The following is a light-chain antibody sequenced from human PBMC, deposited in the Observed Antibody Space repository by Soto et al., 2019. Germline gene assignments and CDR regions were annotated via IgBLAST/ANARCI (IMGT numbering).Light chain of an antibody. V-gene: IGKV1-5*03. CDR2: KAS. CDR1: QTIDSW. Sequence: DIQMTQSPSTLSASVGDRVTITCRASQTIDSWLAWYQQRQGKPPNLLIYKASPLSRGVPSRCSGSGSGTEFTLTINSLQPDDFATYYCQQYHSYSGTFGQGTKVDIK. J-gene: IGKJ1*01. CDR3: QQYHSYSGT.